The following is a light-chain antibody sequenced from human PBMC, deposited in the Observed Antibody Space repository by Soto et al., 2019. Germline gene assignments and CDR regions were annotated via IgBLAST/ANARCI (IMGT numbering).Light chain of an antibody. J-gene: IGKJ1*01. CDR3: QTYNDYSRM. CDR1: QSVDSW. V-gene: IGKV1-5*03. Sequence: DIQMTQSPSTLSASIGDRVTITCRTSQSVDSWLAWYQQKPWKAPKLLIYKASSLQTGVPSRFSGSGSGTEFPLTISSLQPDDFAQYSCQTYNDYSRMFGQGTKVEIK. CDR2: KAS.